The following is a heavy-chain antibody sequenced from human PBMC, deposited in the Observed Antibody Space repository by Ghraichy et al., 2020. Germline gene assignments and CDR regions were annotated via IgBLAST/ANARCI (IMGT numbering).Heavy chain of an antibody. V-gene: IGHV4-39*01. Sequence: SQTLSLTCTVSGGSISSNNYYWDWIRHPPGKGLEWIGSIYYRGTTYYNPSLKSRVTISVDTSKNQFSLKLSSVTAADTAVFYCARRARTHFDYWGQGTLVTVSS. CDR1: GGSISSNNYY. J-gene: IGHJ4*02. CDR3: ARRARTHFDY. CDR2: IYYRGTT.